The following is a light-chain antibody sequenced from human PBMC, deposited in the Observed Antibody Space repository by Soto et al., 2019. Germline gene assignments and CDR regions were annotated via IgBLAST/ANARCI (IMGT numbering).Light chain of an antibody. Sequence: DIQMTQSPSSLSASVGDRVTITCRASQSISSYLNWYQQKPGKAPKLLIYAASSLQSGVPSRFSGNGSGKDFTLTIRSLQPEDFATYYCQPSYSNLGTFGQGTKLEIK. V-gene: IGKV1-39*01. CDR2: AAS. CDR1: QSISSY. CDR3: QPSYSNLGT. J-gene: IGKJ2*01.